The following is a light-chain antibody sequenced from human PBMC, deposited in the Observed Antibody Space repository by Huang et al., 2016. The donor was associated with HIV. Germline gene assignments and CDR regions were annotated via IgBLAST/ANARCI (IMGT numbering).Light chain of an antibody. CDR1: QSLSSSD. CDR3: QQYGSSPLT. V-gene: IGKV3D-20*01. Sequence: EIVLTQSPATLSLSPGERATLSGGASQSLSSSDLAWYQQKPGLAPRLLIYEASNRAPGIPYRCNGIGSGTDFTLTISRLEPEDFAVYYCQQYGSSPLTFGGGTKVEIK. CDR2: EAS. J-gene: IGKJ4*01.